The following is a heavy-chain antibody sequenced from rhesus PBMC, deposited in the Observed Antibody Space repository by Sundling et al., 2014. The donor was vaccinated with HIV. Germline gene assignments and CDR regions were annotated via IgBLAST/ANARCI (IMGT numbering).Heavy chain of an antibody. CDR2: ISDTSGNT. D-gene: IGHD6-13*01. CDR3: ARGGIAAGL. Sequence: QVQLQESGPGLVKPSETLSLTCVVSGGSFSGYYWGWIRQPPGKGLEWIGYISDTSGNTDYNPSLKSRVTISTDTSKNQFSLKLTSVTAADTAVYFCARGGIAAGLWSQGVLVTVSS. CDR1: GGSFSGYY. J-gene: IGHJ4*01. V-gene: IGHV4-165*01.